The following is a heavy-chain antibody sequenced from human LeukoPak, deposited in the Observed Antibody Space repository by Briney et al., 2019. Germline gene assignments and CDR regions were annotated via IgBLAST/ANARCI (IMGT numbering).Heavy chain of an antibody. V-gene: IGHV1-24*01. J-gene: IGHJ4*02. CDR1: GYTLTELS. D-gene: IGHD3-22*01. CDR3: VSSRGDTSYYYSLY. Sequence: ASVKVSCKVSGYTLTELSMHWVRQAPGKGLEWMGGIDPEDGETIYAQKFKGRVTMTTDTSTSTAYMEMRSLRSDDTAVYYCVSSRGDTSYYYSLYWGQGTLVTVSS. CDR2: IDPEDGET.